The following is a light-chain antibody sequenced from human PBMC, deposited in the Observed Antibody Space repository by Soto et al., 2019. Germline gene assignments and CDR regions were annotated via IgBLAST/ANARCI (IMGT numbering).Light chain of an antibody. Sequence: QSVLTQPPSVSAAPGQKVTISCSGSRSNIGNNYVAWYQQLPGTAPKLLISDNNQRPSGIPDRFSGSKSGTSATLGITGLQTWDEADYYCGSWDSSLSVVMFGGGTKVTVL. CDR1: RSNIGNNY. J-gene: IGLJ3*02. CDR2: DNN. CDR3: GSWDSSLSVVM. V-gene: IGLV1-51*01.